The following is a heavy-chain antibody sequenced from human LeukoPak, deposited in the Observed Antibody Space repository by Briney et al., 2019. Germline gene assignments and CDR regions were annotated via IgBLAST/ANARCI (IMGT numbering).Heavy chain of an antibody. D-gene: IGHD2-2*01. CDR1: GGSISSYY. CDR3: ARQYCGSTGCYPYFDY. CDR2: IYYSGST. Sequence: SETLSLTCTVSGGSISSYYWSWIRQPPGKGLEWLGYIYYSGSTNYNPSLKSRVTISVDTSKNQFSLKLSSVTAADTAVYYCARQYCGSTGCYPYFDYWGQGTLVTVSS. V-gene: IGHV4-59*01. J-gene: IGHJ4*02.